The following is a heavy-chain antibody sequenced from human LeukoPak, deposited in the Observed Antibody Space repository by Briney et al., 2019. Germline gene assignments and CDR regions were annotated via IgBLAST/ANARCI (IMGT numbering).Heavy chain of an antibody. CDR3: AKSSGSYYYYGMDV. Sequence: GSLRLSCAASGFTFSSYAMSWVRQAPGKGLEWVSAISGSGGSTYYADSVKGRFTISGDNSKNTLYLQMNSLRAEDTAVYYCAKSSGSYYYYGMDVWGQGTTVTVSS. CDR2: ISGSGGST. J-gene: IGHJ6*02. CDR1: GFTFSSYA. D-gene: IGHD6-19*01. V-gene: IGHV3-23*01.